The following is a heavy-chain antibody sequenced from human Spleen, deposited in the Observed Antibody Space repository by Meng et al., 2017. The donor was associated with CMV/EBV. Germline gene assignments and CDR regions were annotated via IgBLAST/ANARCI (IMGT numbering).Heavy chain of an antibody. CDR2: INPDSGGT. V-gene: IGHV1-2*02. CDR3: ARDGLGGYSSSSGDYGMDV. Sequence: ASVKVSCKASGYTFTDYYIHWVRQAPGQGLEWMGWINPDSGGTNYPQKFQGRVTMTGDTSISTAYMELSRLRSDDTAVYYCARDGLGGYSSSSGDYGMDVWGQGTTVTVSS. CDR1: GYTFTDYY. D-gene: IGHD6-6*01. J-gene: IGHJ6*02.